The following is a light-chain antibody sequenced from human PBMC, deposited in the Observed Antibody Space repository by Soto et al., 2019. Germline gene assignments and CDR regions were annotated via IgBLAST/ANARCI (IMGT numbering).Light chain of an antibody. V-gene: IGKV1-5*01. CDR3: QQYDSQGT. CDR1: QSVSNW. Sequence: DIQMTQSPSTLSASVGDRVTITCRASQSVSNWLAWYQQKPGKPPKLLIYDGSILESGVSSRFRCSGSETEFTLIISSLQPDDFATYYCQQYDSQGTFGQGTKVDIK. J-gene: IGKJ1*01. CDR2: DGS.